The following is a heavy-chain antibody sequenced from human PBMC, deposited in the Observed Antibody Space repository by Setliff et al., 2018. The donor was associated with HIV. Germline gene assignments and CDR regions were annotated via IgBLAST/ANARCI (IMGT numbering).Heavy chain of an antibody. CDR3: ARLEYYYYMGV. J-gene: IGHJ6*03. CDR1: GGSISSSSYY. V-gene: IGHV4-39*01. Sequence: PSETLSLTCTVSGGSISSSSYYWAWIRQPPGKGLEYIGSVYFSGRAYYNPSLKSRVTISLDTSKNQFSLKLSSVTAADTAVYYCARLEYYYYMGVWGNGTTVTVSS. CDR2: VYFSGRA.